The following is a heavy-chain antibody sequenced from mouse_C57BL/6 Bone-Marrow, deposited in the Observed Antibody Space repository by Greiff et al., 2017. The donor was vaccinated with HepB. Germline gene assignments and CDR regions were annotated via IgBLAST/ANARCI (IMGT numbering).Heavy chain of an antibody. J-gene: IGHJ1*03. D-gene: IGHD1-1*01. CDR2: IWSGGST. CDR3: ARNHYYGSSYWYFDV. V-gene: IGHV2-2*01. CDR1: GFSLTSYG. Sequence: QVQLQQSGPGLVQPSQSLSITCTVSGFSLTSYGVHWVRQSPGKGLEWLGVIWSGGSTDYNAAFISRLSISKDNSKSQVVFKMNSLQADDTAIYYCARNHYYGSSYWYFDVWGTGTTVTVSS.